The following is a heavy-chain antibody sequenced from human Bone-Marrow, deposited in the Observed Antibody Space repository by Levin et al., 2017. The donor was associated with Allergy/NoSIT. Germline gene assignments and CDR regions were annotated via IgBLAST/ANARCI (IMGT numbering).Heavy chain of an antibody. CDR2: IVSSGGST. CDR1: GFTFNVYA. Sequence: GESLKISCVGSGFTFNVYAMTWVRQAPGKGLEWVSGIVSSGGSTYYADSVKGRFTISRDNSKNTLYLQMNSLRAEDTATYYCARDAPYVSYFYYGMDVWGRGTTVTVSS. D-gene: IGHD3-16*01. CDR3: ARDAPYVSYFYYGMDV. V-gene: IGHV3-23*01. J-gene: IGHJ6*02.